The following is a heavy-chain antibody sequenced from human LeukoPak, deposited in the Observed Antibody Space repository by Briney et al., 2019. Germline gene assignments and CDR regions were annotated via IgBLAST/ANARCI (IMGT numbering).Heavy chain of an antibody. J-gene: IGHJ3*02. CDR1: GGSISSYY. V-gene: IGHV4-59*01. CDR2: IYYSRRT. D-gene: IGHD3-22*01. Sequence: SETLSLTCTVSGGSISSYYWSWIRQPPGRGLEWIGYIYYSRRTNYNPSLKSRVTISVDTSKNQFSLKLSSVTAADAAVYYCARGFYDSSGYKWRDAFDIWGQGTMVTVSS. CDR3: ARGFYDSSGYKWRDAFDI.